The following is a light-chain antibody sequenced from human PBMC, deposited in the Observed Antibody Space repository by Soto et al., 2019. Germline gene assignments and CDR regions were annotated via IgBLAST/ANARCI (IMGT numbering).Light chain of an antibody. J-gene: IGKJ1*01. V-gene: IGKV3-20*01. CDR3: QQYGSSGT. Sequence: EIVMTQSPGTLSVSHGERVTLSCRASQSVGNNLAWHQQKPGQAPRLLINDASRRATGIPDRFSGSGSGTDFTLTISRLEPEDFAVYYCQQYGSSGTFGQGTKVDIK. CDR2: DAS. CDR1: QSVGNN.